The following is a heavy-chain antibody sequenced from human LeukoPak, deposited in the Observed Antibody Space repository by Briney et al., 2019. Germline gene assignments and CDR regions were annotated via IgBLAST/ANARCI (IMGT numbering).Heavy chain of an antibody. D-gene: IGHD6-25*01. CDR2: ITGDGAT. Sequence: PGGSLRLSCAVSGFTFTNFAMMWVRQAPGKGLHWVSSITGDGATYYADSVRGRFMLSRDTSKNTLYLQRNSLTAEDTALYYCAKGAAAGLVDWFDPWGQGTLVTVSS. CDR1: GFTFTNFA. V-gene: IGHV3-23*01. J-gene: IGHJ5*02. CDR3: AKGAAAGLVDWFDP.